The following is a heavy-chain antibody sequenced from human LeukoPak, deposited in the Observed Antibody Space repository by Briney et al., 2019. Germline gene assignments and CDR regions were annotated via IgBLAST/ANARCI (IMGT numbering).Heavy chain of an antibody. CDR3: AKVREERYYNSRGFYLDY. J-gene: IGHJ4*02. CDR2: ISYDGSDK. D-gene: IGHD3-22*01. CDR1: GFTFSSYG. Sequence: GGSLRLSCAASGFTFSSYGMHWVRQAPGKGLEWVAAISYDGSDKYYTDSMKGRFTISRVNSENTLYLQMNSLRSEDTAIYYCAKVREERYYNSRGFYLDYWGQGTLVTVSS. V-gene: IGHV3-30*18.